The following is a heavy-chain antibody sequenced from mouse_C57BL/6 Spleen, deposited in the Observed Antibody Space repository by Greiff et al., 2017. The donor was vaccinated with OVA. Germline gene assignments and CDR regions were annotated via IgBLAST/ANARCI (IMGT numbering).Heavy chain of an antibody. V-gene: IGHV1-69*01. CDR3: ARWEVLLPGV. CDR2: IDPSDSNT. Sequence: VQLQQPGAELVMPGASVKLSCKASGYTFTSYWMHWVKQRPGQGLEWIGEIDPSDSNTNYNQKFKGKSTLTVDKSSSTAYMQLSSLTSEDSAVYYCARWEVLLPGVRGTGTTVTVAS. D-gene: IGHD1-1*01. J-gene: IGHJ1*03. CDR1: GYTFTSYW.